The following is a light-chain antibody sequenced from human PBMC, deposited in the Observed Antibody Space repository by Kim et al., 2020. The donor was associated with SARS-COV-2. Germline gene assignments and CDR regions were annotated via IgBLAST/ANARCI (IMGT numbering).Light chain of an antibody. CDR2: LNSDGSH. CDR3: QTWGTGIQV. J-gene: IGLJ3*02. Sequence: QLVLTQSPSASASLGASVKLTCTLSSGHSSYAIAWHQHQTENGPRYLMKLNSDGSHSKGDGIPDRFSGFSSGAERYLSISSLQSEDEADYYCQTWGTGIQVFGGGTQLRVL. V-gene: IGLV4-69*01. CDR1: SGHSSYA.